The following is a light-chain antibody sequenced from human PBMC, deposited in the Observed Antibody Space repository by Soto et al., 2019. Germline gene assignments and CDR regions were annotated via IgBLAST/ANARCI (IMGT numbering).Light chain of an antibody. CDR2: LVS. V-gene: IGKV2-28*01. Sequence: DIVMTQSPLSLPVTPGEPASISCKSSQSLLHNDGDNYLEWYVQKAGQSPQLLIYLVSHRASGVPDRLSGSGSGTDFTLKISKVEADDVGVYYCMQTLQTPYTFGPGTKVEIK. CDR1: QSLLHNDGDNY. J-gene: IGKJ3*01. CDR3: MQTLQTPYT.